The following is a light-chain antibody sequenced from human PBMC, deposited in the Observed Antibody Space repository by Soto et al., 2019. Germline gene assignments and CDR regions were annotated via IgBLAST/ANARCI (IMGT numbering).Light chain of an antibody. V-gene: IGKV3-20*01. Sequence: EIVLTQSPGTLSLSPGERVTLSCRASQNILNNYLAWYQQKPGQAPRILIYAASARAPYIPDRFSGSGSGTDFTLTINRLEPEDFAVYYCQQYGSSAFTFGPGTKVDFK. CDR2: AAS. J-gene: IGKJ3*01. CDR3: QQYGSSAFT. CDR1: QNILNNY.